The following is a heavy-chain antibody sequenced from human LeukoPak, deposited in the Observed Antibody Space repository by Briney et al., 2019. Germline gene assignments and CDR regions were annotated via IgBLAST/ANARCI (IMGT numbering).Heavy chain of an antibody. V-gene: IGHV4-30-2*01. CDR1: GGSISSGAYS. Sequence: PSETLSLTCAVSGGSISSGAYSWSWIRQPQGKGLEWIGYIYHSGSTYYNPSLKSRVTISVDRSKNQFSLKLTSVTAADTAVYYCARDQRGGLDWYFDHWGQGTLVTVSS. CDR2: IYHSGST. J-gene: IGHJ4*02. CDR3: ARDQRGGLDWYFDH. D-gene: IGHD3-9*01.